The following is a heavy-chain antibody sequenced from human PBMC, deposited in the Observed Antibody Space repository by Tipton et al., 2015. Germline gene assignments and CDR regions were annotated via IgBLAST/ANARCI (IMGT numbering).Heavy chain of an antibody. D-gene: IGHD5-24*01. V-gene: IGHV4-34*01. CDR3: ARGRGWLPTSVFDT. Sequence: GLVKPSETLSLRCTVSNGSISTYYWSWIRQPPGEGLEWIGEINESGSTNYNSSLKNRVTVSVDTSLNHLSLYLTSVTAADAGVYYCARGRGWLPTSVFDTWGQGTMVTVS. J-gene: IGHJ3*02. CDR2: INESGST. CDR1: NGSISTYY.